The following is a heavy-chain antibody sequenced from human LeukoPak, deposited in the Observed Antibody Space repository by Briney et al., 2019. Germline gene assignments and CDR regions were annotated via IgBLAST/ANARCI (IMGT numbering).Heavy chain of an antibody. CDR3: AREGRGDGSGNNY. J-gene: IGHJ4*02. D-gene: IGHD3-10*01. V-gene: IGHV1-69*13. CDR1: RRTFTSYA. CDR2: IILIFGTA. Sequence: ASVKFSCQASRRTFTSYAISWVRQAPVQGREWMGAIILIFGTANYAQQFPCRATITAVETTSTASIERSSLSCELPAVYYCAREGRGDGSGNNYWGQGTLVTVSS.